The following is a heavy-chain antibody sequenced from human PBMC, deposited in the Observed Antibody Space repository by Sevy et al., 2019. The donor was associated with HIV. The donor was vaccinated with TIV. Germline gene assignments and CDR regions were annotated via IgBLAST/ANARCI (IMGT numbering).Heavy chain of an antibody. CDR3: ASLLYDSSGSNDY. D-gene: IGHD3-22*01. Sequence: GGYLRLSCAASGFTFSSYAMSWVRQAPGKGLEWVSAISGSGGSTYYADSVKGRFTISRDNSKNTLYLQMNSLRAEDTAVYYCASLLYDSSGSNDYWGQGTLVTVSS. V-gene: IGHV3-23*01. CDR2: ISGSGGST. CDR1: GFTFSSYA. J-gene: IGHJ4*02.